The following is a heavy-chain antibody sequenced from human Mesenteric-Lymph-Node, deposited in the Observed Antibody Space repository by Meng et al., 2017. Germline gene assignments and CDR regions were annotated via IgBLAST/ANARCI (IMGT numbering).Heavy chain of an antibody. Sequence: GSLRLSCVVSGGSISGNSWWSWVRQPPGKGLEWIGEVYHSGRTNYNPSLKSRVTISVDQSKNQFSLNLNSVTAADTAFYYCARLGGVDPSPHHWGQGTLVTVSS. V-gene: IGHV4-4*02. D-gene: IGHD3-16*01. CDR2: VYHSGRT. J-gene: IGHJ4*02. CDR3: ARLGGVDPSPHH. CDR1: GGSISGNSW.